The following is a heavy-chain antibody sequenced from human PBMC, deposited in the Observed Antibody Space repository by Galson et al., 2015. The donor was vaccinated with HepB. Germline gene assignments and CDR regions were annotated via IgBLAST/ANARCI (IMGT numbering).Heavy chain of an antibody. CDR2: IIPIFGTA. V-gene: IGHV1-69*13. Sequence: SVKVSCKASGGTFSSYAISWVRQAPGQGLEWMGGIIPIFGTANYAQKFQGRVTITADESTSTAYMELSSLRSEDTAVYYCARPSSIAAAVAGYYYYMDVWGKGTTVTVSS. CDR1: GGTFSSYA. J-gene: IGHJ6*03. D-gene: IGHD6-13*01. CDR3: ARPSSIAAAVAGYYYYMDV.